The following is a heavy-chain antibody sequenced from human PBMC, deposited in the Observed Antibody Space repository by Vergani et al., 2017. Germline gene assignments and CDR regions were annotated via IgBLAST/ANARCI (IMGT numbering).Heavy chain of an antibody. Sequence: QVQLVESGGGLVKPGGSLRLSCAASGFTFSDYYISWIRQAPGKGLEWVSYISSSSSYTNYADSVKGRFTISRDNAKNSLYLQMNSLRAEDTAVYYCARAEAHYGDQRYYYYGMDVWGQGTTVTVSS. V-gene: IGHV3-11*06. CDR1: GFTFSDYY. D-gene: IGHD4-17*01. CDR2: ISSSSSYT. J-gene: IGHJ6*02. CDR3: ARAEAHYGDQRYYYYGMDV.